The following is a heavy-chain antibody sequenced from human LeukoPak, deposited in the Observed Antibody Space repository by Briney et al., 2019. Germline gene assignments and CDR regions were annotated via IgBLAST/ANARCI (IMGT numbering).Heavy chain of an antibody. Sequence: GGSLRLSCAASGFTFTTYGMHWVRQAPGKGLVWVSRTNIDGSTSTYADSVQGRFSISRDNAKNTLYLQMNSLRAEDTAVYYCARGGYSYGCNYWGQGTLVTVSS. J-gene: IGHJ4*02. CDR1: GFTFTTYG. V-gene: IGHV3-74*01. CDR2: TNIDGSTS. CDR3: ARGGYSYGCNY. D-gene: IGHD5-18*01.